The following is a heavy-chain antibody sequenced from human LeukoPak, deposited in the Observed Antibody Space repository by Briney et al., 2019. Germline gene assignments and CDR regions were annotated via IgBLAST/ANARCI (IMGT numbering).Heavy chain of an antibody. J-gene: IGHJ4*02. D-gene: IGHD2-2*01. CDR2: IYPGDSDT. Sequence: GESLKISCRGSGYSFTTYWIGWVRQMPGKGLEWMGIIYPGDSDTRYGPSFQGQVTMSADKSINTAYLQWSSLKASDTAIYYCARRQGCSSTSCPPDYWGQGTLVTVSS. CDR3: ARRQGCSSTSCPPDY. V-gene: IGHV5-51*01. CDR1: GYSFTTYW.